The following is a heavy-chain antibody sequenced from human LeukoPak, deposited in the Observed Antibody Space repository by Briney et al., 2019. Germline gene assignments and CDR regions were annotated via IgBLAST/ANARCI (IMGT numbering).Heavy chain of an antibody. Sequence: SVKVSCKASGGTFRSYAISWVRQAPGPGLEWMGGIIPIFGTANYAQKFQVRVTITADESTSTAYMELSSLRSEDTAVYYCARDQGYRYGYGDFDYWGQGTLVTVSS. D-gene: IGHD5-18*01. CDR3: ARDQGYRYGYGDFDY. CDR2: IIPIFGTA. V-gene: IGHV1-69*01. J-gene: IGHJ4*02. CDR1: GGTFRSYA.